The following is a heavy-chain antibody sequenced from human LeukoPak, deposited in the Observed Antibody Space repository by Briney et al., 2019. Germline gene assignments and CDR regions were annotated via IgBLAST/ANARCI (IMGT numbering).Heavy chain of an antibody. V-gene: IGHV1-2*02. CDR2: INPNSGGT. Sequence: GASVKASCKASGYTFTGYYMHWVRQAPGQGLERMGWINPNSGGTNYAQKFQGRVTMTRDTSISTAYMELSRLRSDDTAVYYCARFSITIFGEVNWGQGTLVTVSS. CDR1: GYTFTGYY. J-gene: IGHJ4*02. CDR3: ARFSITIFGEVN. D-gene: IGHD3-3*01.